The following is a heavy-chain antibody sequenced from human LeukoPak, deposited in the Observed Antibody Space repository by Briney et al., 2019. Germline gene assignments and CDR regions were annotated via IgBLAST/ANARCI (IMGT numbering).Heavy chain of an antibody. D-gene: IGHD2-21*02. J-gene: IGHJ4*02. Sequence: ASVKVSCKASGYTFTGYYMHWVRQAPGQGLEWMGWINPNSGGTNYAQKFQGRVTMTTDTSTSTAYMELRSLRSDDTAMYYCARDYCGGDCYSGPFDYWGQGTLVTVSS. CDR2: INPNSGGT. V-gene: IGHV1-2*02. CDR3: ARDYCGGDCYSGPFDY. CDR1: GYTFTGYY.